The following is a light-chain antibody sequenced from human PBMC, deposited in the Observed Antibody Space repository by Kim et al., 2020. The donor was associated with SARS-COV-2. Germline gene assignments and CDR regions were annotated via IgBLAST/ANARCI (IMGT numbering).Light chain of an antibody. CDR2: RDN. CDR3: SAWDSSLSALV. Sequence: QAGLTQPPSVSKGLRQTATLTCTGNTNNVGDEGTAWLQQHRGHPPKLLSYRDNNRPSGISERFSASRSGNTASLTITGLQPEDEADYYCSAWDSSLSALVFGGGTQLTVL. J-gene: IGLJ3*02. CDR1: TNNVGDEG. V-gene: IGLV10-54*04.